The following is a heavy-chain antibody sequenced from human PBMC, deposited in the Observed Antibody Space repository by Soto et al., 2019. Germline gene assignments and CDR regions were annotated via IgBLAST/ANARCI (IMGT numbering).Heavy chain of an antibody. CDR3: ASIAARPGNYYYYGMDV. CDR2: IYYSGST. Sequence: PSETLSLTCTVSGGSISSSSYYWGWIRQPPGKWLEWIGSIYYSGSTYYNPSLKSRVTISVDTSKNQFSLKLSSVTAADTAVYYCASIAARPGNYYYYGMDVWGQGTTVPVSS. D-gene: IGHD6-6*01. CDR1: GGSISSSSYY. J-gene: IGHJ6*02. V-gene: IGHV4-39*01.